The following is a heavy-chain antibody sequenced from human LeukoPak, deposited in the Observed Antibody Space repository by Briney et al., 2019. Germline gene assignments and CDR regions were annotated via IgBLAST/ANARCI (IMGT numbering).Heavy chain of an antibody. CDR3: ARGGPLWPPDALDS. D-gene: IGHD3-10*01. V-gene: IGHV3-23*01. CDR2: ISGSGSGGST. CDR1: GFTFSSSA. Sequence: QTGGSLRLSCAASGFTFSSSAMSWVRQAPGKGLEWVSSISGSGSGGSTYYADSVKGRFTISRDNSKNTLYLQMNSLRPEDTALYYCARGGPLWPPDALDSWGQGTLVTVSS. J-gene: IGHJ4*02.